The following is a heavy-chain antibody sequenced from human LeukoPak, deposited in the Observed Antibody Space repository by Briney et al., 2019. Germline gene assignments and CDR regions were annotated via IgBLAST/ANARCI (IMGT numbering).Heavy chain of an antibody. Sequence: PSETLSLTCTVSGDSISTYYWSWIRQPPGKGLEWIGYIDYRGSTTYNPSLRSRVTISVDTSRNQFSLKLSSVTAADTAVYYCARQYCSGGSCRYPNWFDPWGQGTLVTVSS. D-gene: IGHD2-15*01. V-gene: IGHV4-59*01. CDR2: IDYRGST. CDR3: ARQYCSGGSCRYPNWFDP. J-gene: IGHJ5*02. CDR1: GDSISTYY.